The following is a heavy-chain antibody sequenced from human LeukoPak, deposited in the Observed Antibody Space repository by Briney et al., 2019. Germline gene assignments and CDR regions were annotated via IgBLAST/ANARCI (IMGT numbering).Heavy chain of an antibody. J-gene: IGHJ4*02. D-gene: IGHD2-2*01. Sequence: GGPLRLSCPAYGFTFSSYGMHWVRQAPGKGLEWVAVIWYDGSNKYYADSVKGRFTISRDNSKNTLYLQMNSLKTEDTAVYYCTTEGVPATAMGPAPFDYWGQGTLVTVSS. CDR3: TTEGVPATAMGPAPFDY. V-gene: IGHV3-33*01. CDR1: GFTFSSYG. CDR2: IWYDGSNK.